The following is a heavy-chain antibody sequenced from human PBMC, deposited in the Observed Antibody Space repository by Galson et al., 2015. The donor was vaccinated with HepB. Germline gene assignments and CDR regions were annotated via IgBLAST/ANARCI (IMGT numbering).Heavy chain of an antibody. V-gene: IGHV3-23*01. Sequence: SLRLSCAASGFTFRIYGMSWVRQAPGKGLEWVSAISGSGGSTYYADSVKGRFTISRDNSKNTLYLQMNNLRAEDTAVYYCAKDHYYYGSGSYDYWGQGTLVTVSS. CDR3: AKDHYYYGSGSYDY. D-gene: IGHD3-10*01. CDR2: ISGSGGST. J-gene: IGHJ4*02. CDR1: GFTFRIYG.